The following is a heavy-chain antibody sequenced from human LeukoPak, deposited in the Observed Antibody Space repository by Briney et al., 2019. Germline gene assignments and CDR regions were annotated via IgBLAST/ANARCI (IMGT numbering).Heavy chain of an antibody. J-gene: IGHJ4*02. V-gene: IGHV3-21*01. D-gene: IGHD5-18*01. Sequence: PGGSLRLSCAASGFTFSSYSMNWVRQAPGKGLEWVSSISSSSSYIYYADSEKGRFTISRDNAKNSLYLQMNSLRAEDTAVYYCVPGTAMIFDYWGQGTLVTVSS. CDR3: VPGTAMIFDY. CDR1: GFTFSSYS. CDR2: ISSSSSYI.